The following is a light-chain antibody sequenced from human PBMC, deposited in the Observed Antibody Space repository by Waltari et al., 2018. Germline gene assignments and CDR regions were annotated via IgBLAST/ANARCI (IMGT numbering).Light chain of an antibody. V-gene: IGLV2-8*01. CDR2: EVS. Sequence: QSALTQPPSASGSPGQSVTISCPGTSSDVGGDNFVSWYQQYPGKAPKLLISEVSKRPSGVPNRFSGSKSGNTASLTVSGLQAEDEADYYCSSSATGGSYFVFGTGTRVTVL. J-gene: IGLJ1*01. CDR1: SSDVGGDNF. CDR3: SSSATGGSYFV.